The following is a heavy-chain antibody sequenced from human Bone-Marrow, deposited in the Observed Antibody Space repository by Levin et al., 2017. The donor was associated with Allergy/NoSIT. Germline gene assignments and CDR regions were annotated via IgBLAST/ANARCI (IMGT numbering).Heavy chain of an antibody. D-gene: IGHD3-22*01. V-gene: IGHV3-13*01. J-gene: IGHJ4*02. CDR1: GFTFSDYD. CDR2: IATSDDT. CDR3: ARGSSYGSSGYYFLDF. Sequence: GASVKVSCVASGFTFSDYDMHWVRQATGKGLEWVSAIATSDDTYYAGSVKGRFTISRENAKNSLYIEMNNLRAGDTAVYYCARGSSYGSSGYYFLDFWGQGTQVTVSS.